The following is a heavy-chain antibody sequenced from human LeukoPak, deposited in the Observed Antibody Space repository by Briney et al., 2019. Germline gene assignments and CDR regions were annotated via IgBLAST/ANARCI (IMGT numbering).Heavy chain of an antibody. Sequence: GGSLRLSCAASGFTFSSYEMNWVRQAPGKGREWVSYISSSGSTIYYADSVKGRFTISRDNAKNSLYLQMNSLRAEDTAVYYCARDAQYSSGGGYYYYYGMDVWGQGTTVTVSS. J-gene: IGHJ6*02. CDR1: GFTFSSYE. V-gene: IGHV3-48*03. CDR3: ARDAQYSSGGGYYYYYGMDV. CDR2: ISSSGSTI. D-gene: IGHD6-19*01.